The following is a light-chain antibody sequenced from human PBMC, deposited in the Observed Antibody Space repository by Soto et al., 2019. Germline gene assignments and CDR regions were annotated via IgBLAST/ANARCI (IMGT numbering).Light chain of an antibody. V-gene: IGKV1-27*01. CDR3: QKYSSVPV. CDR1: QGIRNF. J-gene: IGKJ3*01. Sequence: DIQMTQSPTSLSASVGDRVTITCRASQGIRNFVAWYQQKPGNAPKLLLYAASTLQSGVPSRFSGSGSGTDFTLTINRLQPEDVATYSCQKYSSVPVFGPGTKVEIK. CDR2: AAS.